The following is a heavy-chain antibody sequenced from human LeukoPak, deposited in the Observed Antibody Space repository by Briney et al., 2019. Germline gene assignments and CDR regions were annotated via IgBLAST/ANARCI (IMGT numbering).Heavy chain of an antibody. Sequence: TGGSLRLSCAAAGSTFSSYWMHWVRQVPGKGLQWVARIDSDGRSRTSPSYAESVKGRFTISRDNAQNTLYLQMNSLRAEDTAVYYCVRDVWGDRDSFFDSWGQGTPVTVSS. D-gene: IGHD2-21*01. J-gene: IGHJ4*02. CDR2: IDSDGRSRTSP. V-gene: IGHV3-74*01. CDR3: VRDVWGDRDSFFDS. CDR1: GSTFSSYW.